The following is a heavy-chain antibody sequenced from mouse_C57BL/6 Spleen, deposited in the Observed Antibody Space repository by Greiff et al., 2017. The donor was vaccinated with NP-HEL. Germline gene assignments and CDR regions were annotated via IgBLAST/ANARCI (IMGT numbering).Heavy chain of an antibody. D-gene: IGHD2-4*01. Sequence: DVKLVESGGGLVKPGGSLKLSCAASGFTFSDYGMHWVRQAPEKGLEWVAYISSGSSTIYYADTVKGRFTISRDNAKNTLFLQMTSLRSEDTAMYYCARRDNYDYDGAMDYWGQGTSVTVSS. J-gene: IGHJ4*01. V-gene: IGHV5-17*01. CDR2: ISSGSSTI. CDR1: GFTFSDYG. CDR3: ARRDNYDYDGAMDY.